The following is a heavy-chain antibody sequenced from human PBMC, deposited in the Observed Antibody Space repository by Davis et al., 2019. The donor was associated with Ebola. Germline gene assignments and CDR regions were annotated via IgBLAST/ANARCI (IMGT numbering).Heavy chain of an antibody. CDR3: ARVWSCSLGPFDY. D-gene: IGHD3-3*01. Sequence: ASSVNVSCKASVYTFSRYAMHWVRQAPGQRLEWMGWINAGIGNTKYSQKFHGRVTITRDTSASTAYMELSSLRSEDTAVYYCARVWSCSLGPFDYWGQGTLVTVSS. CDR2: INAGIGNT. CDR1: VYTFSRYA. J-gene: IGHJ4*02. V-gene: IGHV1-3*01.